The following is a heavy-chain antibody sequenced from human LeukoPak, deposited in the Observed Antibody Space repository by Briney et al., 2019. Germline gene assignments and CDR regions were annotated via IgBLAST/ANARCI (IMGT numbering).Heavy chain of an antibody. J-gene: IGHJ4*02. CDR1: GFTSSSYA. CDR2: ISGSGGST. V-gene: IGHV3-23*01. CDR3: AKGGSSWYSY. Sequence: GGSLRLSCAASGFTSSSYAMSWVRQAPGKGLEWVSAISGSGGSTYYADSVKGRFTISRDNSKNTLYLQMNSPRAEDTAVYYCAKGGSSWYSYWGQGTLVTVSS. D-gene: IGHD6-13*01.